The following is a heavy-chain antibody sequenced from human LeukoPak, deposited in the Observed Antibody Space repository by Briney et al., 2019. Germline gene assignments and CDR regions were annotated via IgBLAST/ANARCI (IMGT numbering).Heavy chain of an antibody. CDR2: ISNSGNTI. J-gene: IGHJ4*02. CDR3: ARVFSNPTGNDY. CDR1: GXTFSSYV. V-gene: IGHV3-48*03. Sequence: PGGSLRLSCAASGXTFSSYVMNWVRQAPGKGLEWVSYISNSGNTIFYADSVKGRFTISRDNGKNSLYLQMNSLRAEDTAVYYCARVFSNPTGNDYWGQGTLVTVSS. D-gene: IGHD1-1*01.